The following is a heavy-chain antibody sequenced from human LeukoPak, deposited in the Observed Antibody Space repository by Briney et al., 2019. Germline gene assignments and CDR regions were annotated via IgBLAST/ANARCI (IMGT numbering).Heavy chain of an antibody. CDR2: MNPNSGNT. D-gene: IGHD3-3*01. J-gene: IGHJ4*02. Sequence: ASVKVSCKASGYTFTSYDINWVRQATGQGLEWMGWMNPNSGNTGYAQKFQGRVTMTRNTSISTAYMELSSLRSEDTAVYYCATDLAIFGVVNILIGKGTRNYWGQGTLVTVSS. CDR3: ATDLAIFGVVNILIGKGTRNY. V-gene: IGHV1-8*01. CDR1: GYTFTSYD.